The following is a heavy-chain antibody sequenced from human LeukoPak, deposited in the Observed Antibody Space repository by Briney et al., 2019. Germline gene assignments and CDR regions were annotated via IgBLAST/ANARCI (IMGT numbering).Heavy chain of an antibody. CDR1: GFSVSSNY. CDR2: LYSSGYS. V-gene: IGHV3-66*01. Sequence: GGSLRLSCAASGFSVSSNYMSWVRQAPGKGLEWVSVLYSSGYSKYADSVKGRFSISRDSSQNTLYLQMNSLRAEDTAMYYCARGGGAFCGGDCQRNFDSWGQGALVTVSS. J-gene: IGHJ4*02. CDR3: ARGGGAFCGGDCQRNFDS. D-gene: IGHD2-21*02.